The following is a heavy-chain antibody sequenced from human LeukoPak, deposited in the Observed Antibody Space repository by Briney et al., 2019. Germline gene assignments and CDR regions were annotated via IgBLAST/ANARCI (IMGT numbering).Heavy chain of an antibody. D-gene: IGHD3-10*01. Sequence: SETLSLTCTVSGGSISSTFYYWGWIRQPPGKGLEWIGSINYSGSTNYNPSLKSRVTISVDTSKNQFSLKLSSVTAADTAVYYCAREKSSPRFTMVRGVKGGFDYWGQGTLVTVSS. CDR3: AREKSSPRFTMVRGVKGGFDY. V-gene: IGHV4-39*07. CDR2: INYSGST. CDR1: GGSISSTFYY. J-gene: IGHJ4*02.